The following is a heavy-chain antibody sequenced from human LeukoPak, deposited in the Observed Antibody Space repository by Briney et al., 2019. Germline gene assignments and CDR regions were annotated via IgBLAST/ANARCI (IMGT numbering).Heavy chain of an antibody. Sequence: PSQTLSLTCTVSGGSLSSGGYYWRWIRQHPGKGLEWIGYIYYSGSTYYNPSLKSRVTISVDTSKNQFSLKLSSVTAADTAVYYCARDLAAGGAFDIWGQGTMVTVSS. CDR3: ARDLAAGGAFDI. D-gene: IGHD1-26*01. V-gene: IGHV4-31*03. CDR1: GGSLSSGGYY. CDR2: IYYSGST. J-gene: IGHJ3*02.